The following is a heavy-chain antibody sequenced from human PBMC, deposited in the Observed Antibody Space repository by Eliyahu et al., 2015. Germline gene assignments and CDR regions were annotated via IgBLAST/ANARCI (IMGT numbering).Heavy chain of an antibody. V-gene: IGHV4-34*01. D-gene: IGHD2-2*01. CDR2: INHSGST. Sequence: QVQLQQWGAGLLKPSETLSLTCAVXGGSFSGXXXSWIRQPPGKGLEWIGEINHSGSTNYNPSLKSRVTISVDTSKNQFSLKLSSVTAADTAVYYCARGRCSSTSCYPAYGFDYWGQGTLVTVSS. CDR3: ARGRCSSTSCYPAYGFDY. CDR1: GGSFSGXX. J-gene: IGHJ4*02.